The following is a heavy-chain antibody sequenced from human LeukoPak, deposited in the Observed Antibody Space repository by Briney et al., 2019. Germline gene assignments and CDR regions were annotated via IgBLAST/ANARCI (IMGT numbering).Heavy chain of an antibody. CDR3: SRHVAQPWFDP. Sequence: SETLSLTCTVSGGSIGSYYWSWIRQPPGKGLEWIGYINYSGSTNYNPSLKSRVTISVDTSKNQFSLKLNSVTAADTAVYYCSRHVAQPWFDPWGQGTLVTVSS. CDR1: GGSIGSYY. J-gene: IGHJ5*02. CDR2: INYSGST. D-gene: IGHD1-14*01. V-gene: IGHV4-59*08.